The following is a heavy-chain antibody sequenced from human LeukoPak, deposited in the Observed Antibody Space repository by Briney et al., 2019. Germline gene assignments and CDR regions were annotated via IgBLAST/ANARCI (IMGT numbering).Heavy chain of an antibody. V-gene: IGHV1-18*01. CDR2: ISAYNGNT. D-gene: IGHD3-22*01. J-gene: IGHJ4*02. Sequence: ASVKVSCKASGYTFTSYGISWVRQAPGQGLEWMGWISAYNGNTNYAQKLQGRVTMTTDTSTSTAYMELRSLRSDDTAVYYCARTYYYDSSDYYYGYWGQGTLVTVSS. CDR1: GYTFTSYG. CDR3: ARTYYYDSSDYYYGY.